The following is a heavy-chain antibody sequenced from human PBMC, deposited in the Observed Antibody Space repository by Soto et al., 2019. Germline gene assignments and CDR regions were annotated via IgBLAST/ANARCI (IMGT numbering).Heavy chain of an antibody. CDR2: ISYDGSNK. CDR1: GFTFSSYA. CDR3: ERGEVGGPAAIGGAMDV. D-gene: IGHD2-2*01. Sequence: GGSLRLSCAASGFTFSSYAMHWVRQAPGKGLEWVAVISYDGSNKYYADSVKGRFTISRDNSKNTLYLQMDSLRAEDTAVYYCERGEVGGPAAIGGAMDVWGQGTTVTVSS. V-gene: IGHV3-30-3*01. J-gene: IGHJ6*02.